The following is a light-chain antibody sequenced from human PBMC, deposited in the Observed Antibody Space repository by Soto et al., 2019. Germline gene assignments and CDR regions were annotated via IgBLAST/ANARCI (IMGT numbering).Light chain of an antibody. V-gene: IGKV2-30*01. CDR3: HQYGSSPYT. CDR2: GTS. J-gene: IGKJ2*01. CDR1: HSLVYSDGSTY. Sequence: DVVMTQSPLSLPVTHGQPASISCRSSHSLVYSDGSTYLNWFQQRPGQSPRLLIHGTSNRATGIPDRFSGSRSGTDFTLTISRLEPEDFAVYYCHQYGSSPYTFGQGTKVDIK.